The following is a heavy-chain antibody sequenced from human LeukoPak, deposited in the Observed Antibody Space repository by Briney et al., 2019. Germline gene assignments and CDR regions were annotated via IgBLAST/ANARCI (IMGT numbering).Heavy chain of an antibody. Sequence: SETLSLTCTVSGGSISSSSYYWGWIRQPPGKGLEWIGSIYYSGSTYCNPSPKSRVTISIDTSKNQFSLQVNSVTAADTAVYYCARGQALRYGTGWYVNWLDPWGQGTLVTVSS. CDR1: GGSISSSSYY. CDR2: IYYSGST. D-gene: IGHD6-19*01. CDR3: ARGQALRYGTGWYVNWLDP. V-gene: IGHV4-39*07. J-gene: IGHJ5*02.